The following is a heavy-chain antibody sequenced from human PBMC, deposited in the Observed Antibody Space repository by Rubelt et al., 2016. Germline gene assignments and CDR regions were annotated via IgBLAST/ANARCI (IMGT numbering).Heavy chain of an antibody. CDR3: ARGRVPATSPFDS. D-gene: IGHD2-2*01. Sequence: QLQLQESGPGLVKPSETLSLTCTVSGGSISSSNYYWAWIRQPPGKGLEWIGSIYYSGSTYYNPSLKSRVTMSVDTSKNQFSLKLSSVTAADTAVYYCARGRVPATSPFDSWGQGILVTVSS. CDR1: GGSISSSNYY. J-gene: IGHJ4*02. CDR2: IYYSGST. V-gene: IGHV4-39*01.